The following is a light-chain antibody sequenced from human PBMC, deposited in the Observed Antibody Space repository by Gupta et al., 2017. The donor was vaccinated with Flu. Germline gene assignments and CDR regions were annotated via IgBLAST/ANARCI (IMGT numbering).Light chain of an antibody. CDR1: QRIGSY. CDR2: GAT. V-gene: IGKV1-39*01. CDR3: QQSVKSPLT. J-gene: IGKJ5*01. Sequence: DIQMTQSPSSVSASVGDRVTITCRASQRIGSYLSWHQQRPGLSPRLLIFGATALQGGAPSRFSGSVSGTEFTLTISKLQPEDVATYYCQQSVKSPLTFGQGTQVDI.